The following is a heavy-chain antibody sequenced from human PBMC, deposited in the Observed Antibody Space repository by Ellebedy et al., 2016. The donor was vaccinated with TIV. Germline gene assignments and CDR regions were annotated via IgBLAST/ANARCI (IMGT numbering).Heavy chain of an antibody. J-gene: IGHJ6*02. V-gene: IGHV3-74*01. Sequence: GGSLRLXCAASGFTFSTYWMHWVRQAPEKGLVWVTRINSDGNSTRYADSVKGRFTISRDNAENTLYLQMNSLRVEDTAVYYCAREYCSSTSCNAGRYYYGMDVWGQGSTVTVSS. CDR3: AREYCSSTSCNAGRYYYGMDV. CDR1: GFTFSTYW. CDR2: INSDGNST. D-gene: IGHD2-2*01.